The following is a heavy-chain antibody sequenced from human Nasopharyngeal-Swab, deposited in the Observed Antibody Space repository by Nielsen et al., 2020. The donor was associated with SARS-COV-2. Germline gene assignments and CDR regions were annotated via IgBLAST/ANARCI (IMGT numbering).Heavy chain of an antibody. D-gene: IGHD3-3*01. Sequence: WIRQPPGKGLEWVSAISGSGGSTYDADSVKGRFTISRDNSKNTLYLQMNSLRAEDTAVYYCAKVRFLEWLLRFDPRGQGTLVTVSS. V-gene: IGHV3-23*01. CDR3: AKVRFLEWLLRFDP. CDR2: ISGSGGST. J-gene: IGHJ5*02.